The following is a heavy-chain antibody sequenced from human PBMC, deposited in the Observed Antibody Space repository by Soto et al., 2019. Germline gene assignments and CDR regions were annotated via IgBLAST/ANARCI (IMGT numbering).Heavy chain of an antibody. J-gene: IGHJ4*02. V-gene: IGHV1-69*01. CDR1: GGTFSTST. CDR3: ARDGTLYDSSGYYYLY. Sequence: QVQLVQSGAEVKKAGSSVKVSCKASGGTFSTSTISWVRQAPGQGLEWMGGITPIFDTASFAQKFQGRVTITADESTSTAYMELSSLRSEDTAMYYCARDGTLYDSSGYYYLYWGQGTLVTVSS. CDR2: ITPIFDTA. D-gene: IGHD3-22*01.